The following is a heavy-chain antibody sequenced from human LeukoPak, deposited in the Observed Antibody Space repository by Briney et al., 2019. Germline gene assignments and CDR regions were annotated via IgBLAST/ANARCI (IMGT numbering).Heavy chain of an antibody. Sequence: GGSLRLSCSVSGLTFSNYAMLWVRQAPGKGVEWVSLISGGSGNIYYVDSVKGRFTISRDNSKNTLYVQMTSLRAEDTAIYYCAKGSDYYGSVTSKKTDWGQGTLVTVSS. CDR2: ISGGSGNI. V-gene: IGHV3-23*01. CDR1: GLTFSNYA. J-gene: IGHJ4*02. D-gene: IGHD3-10*01. CDR3: AKGSDYYGSVTSKKTD.